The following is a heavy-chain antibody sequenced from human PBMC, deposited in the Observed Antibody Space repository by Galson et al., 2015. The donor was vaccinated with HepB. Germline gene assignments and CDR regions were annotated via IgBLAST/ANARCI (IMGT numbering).Heavy chain of an antibody. V-gene: IGHV4-39*07. D-gene: IGHD1-26*01. CDR1: GGSISSSNYY. CDR3: ATNRILGAPHFDY. CDR2: IYYSGRT. J-gene: IGHJ4*02. Sequence: SETLSLTCTVSGGSISSSNYYWGWIRQPPGKGLEWIGSIYYSGRTYYNPSLKSRVTISVDTSKNQFSLKLSSVTAADTAVFYCATNRILGAPHFDYWGQGTLVTVSS.